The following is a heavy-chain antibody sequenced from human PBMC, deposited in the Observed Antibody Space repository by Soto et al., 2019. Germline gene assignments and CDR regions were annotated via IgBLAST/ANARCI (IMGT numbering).Heavy chain of an antibody. J-gene: IGHJ4*02. V-gene: IGHV3-33*01. CDR2: IWYDGSNK. Sequence: GGSLRLSCAASGFTFSSYGMHWVRQAPGKGLEWVAVIWYDGSNKYYADSVKGRFTISRDNSKNTLYLQMNSLRAEDTAVYYCARGPYSGYDFQYWGQGTLVTVSS. D-gene: IGHD5-12*01. CDR1: GFTFSSYG. CDR3: ARGPYSGYDFQY.